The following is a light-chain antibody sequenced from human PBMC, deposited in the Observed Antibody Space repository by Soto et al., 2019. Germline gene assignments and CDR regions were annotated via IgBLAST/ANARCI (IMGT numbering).Light chain of an antibody. CDR3: SSYTSSSTYV. CDR1: SSDVGGYNY. Sequence: QSALTQPASVSGSPEQSITISCTGTSSDVGGYNYVSWYQQHPGEAPKLMIYDVSNRPSGVSNRFSGSKSGNTASLTISGLQAEDEADYYCSSYTSSSTYVFGTGTKLTVL. CDR2: DVS. J-gene: IGLJ1*01. V-gene: IGLV2-14*01.